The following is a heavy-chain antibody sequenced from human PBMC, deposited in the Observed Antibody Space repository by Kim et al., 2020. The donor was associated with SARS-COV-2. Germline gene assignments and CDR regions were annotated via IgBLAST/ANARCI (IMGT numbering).Heavy chain of an antibody. V-gene: IGHV4-39*02. CDR3: AREWTMPSAARDC. D-gene: IGHD6-25*01. J-gene: IGHJ4*02. Sequence: SETLSLTCTVSGGSISSSSYYWGWIRQPPGKGLEWIGSIYYSGSTYYNPSLKSRLTISVDTSKNQFSLKLSSVTAADTAVYYCAREWTMPSAARDCWGQGTLDGVS. CDR2: IYYSGST. CDR1: GGSISSSSYY.